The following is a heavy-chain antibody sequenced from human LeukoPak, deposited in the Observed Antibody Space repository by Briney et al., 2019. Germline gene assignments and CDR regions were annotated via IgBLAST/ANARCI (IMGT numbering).Heavy chain of an antibody. Sequence: GASVKVSCTASGGTFSSYAISWVRQAPGQGLEWMGGIIPIFGTANYAQKFQGRVTITADKSTSTAYMELSSLRSDDTAVCYCARDVANYYDSSGYYLGAFDIWGQGTMVTVSS. CDR1: GGTFSSYA. J-gene: IGHJ3*02. V-gene: IGHV1-69*06. CDR2: IIPIFGTA. D-gene: IGHD3-22*01. CDR3: ARDVANYYDSSGYYLGAFDI.